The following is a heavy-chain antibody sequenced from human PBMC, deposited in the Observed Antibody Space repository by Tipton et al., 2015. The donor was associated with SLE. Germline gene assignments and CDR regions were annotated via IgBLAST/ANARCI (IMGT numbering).Heavy chain of an antibody. Sequence: TLSLTCTLSGDSISNYYWSWIRQSAGKGLEWMGRVYPGGSTSYNPSFKSRVTISAATSKNQFSLKLNSVTAADTAVYYCARGVRIAVVKGWYFDLWGRGTLVTVSS. CDR1: GDSISNYY. V-gene: IGHV4-4*07. CDR2: VYPGGST. D-gene: IGHD6-19*01. CDR3: ARGVRIAVVKGWYFDL. J-gene: IGHJ2*01.